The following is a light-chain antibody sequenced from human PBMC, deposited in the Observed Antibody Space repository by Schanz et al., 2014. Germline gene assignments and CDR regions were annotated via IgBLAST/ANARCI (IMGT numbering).Light chain of an antibody. Sequence: QSVLTQPASVSGSPGQSITISCTGTSSDVGSYNLVSWYQQHPGEAPKLLIYEGTKRPSGVSHRFSGSKTGNTASLTISGLQADDEADYYCCSYAGSYTYVFGTGTKLTVL. J-gene: IGLJ1*01. CDR2: EGT. CDR3: CSYAGSYTYV. V-gene: IGLV2-23*01. CDR1: SSDVGSYNL.